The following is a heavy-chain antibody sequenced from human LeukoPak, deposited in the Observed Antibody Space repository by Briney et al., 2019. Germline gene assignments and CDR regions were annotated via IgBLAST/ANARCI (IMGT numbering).Heavy chain of an antibody. D-gene: IGHD1-26*01. J-gene: IGHJ4*02. Sequence: GGSLRLSCAASGFTFDTYAMSWVRQAPGGGLERVSLISSSGGSTYYADSVKGRFTVSRDNSKNTLYLQIHSLRAEDTAVYYCAKGEGSSSSSIDWWGQGTLVTVSS. CDR1: GFTFDTYA. V-gene: IGHV3-23*01. CDR2: ISSSGGST. CDR3: AKGEGSSSSSIDW.